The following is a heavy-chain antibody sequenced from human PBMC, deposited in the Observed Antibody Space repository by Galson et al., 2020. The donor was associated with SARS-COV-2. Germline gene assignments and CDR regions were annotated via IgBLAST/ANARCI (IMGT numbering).Heavy chain of an antibody. V-gene: IGHV3-21*01. D-gene: IGHD6-19*01. CDR3: ARDGYSSGWYLY. J-gene: IGHJ4*02. CDR1: GFTFSSYS. CDR2: ISSSSSYI. Sequence: GGSLRLSCAASGFTFSSYSMNWVRQAPGKGLEWVSSISSSSSYIYYADSVKGRFTISRDNAKNSLYLQMNSLRAEDTAVYYCARDGYSSGWYLYWGQGTLVTVSS.